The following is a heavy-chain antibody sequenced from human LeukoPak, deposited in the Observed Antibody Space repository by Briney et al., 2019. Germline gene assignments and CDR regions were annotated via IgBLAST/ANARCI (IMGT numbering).Heavy chain of an antibody. D-gene: IGHD2-15*01. V-gene: IGHV4-61*01. Sequence: SQTLSLTCTVSGGSISSGSYYWSWIRQPPGKGLEWIGYIYYSGSTNYNPSLKSRVTISVDTSKNQFSLKLSSVTAADTAVYYCARQDVVVVAATGWFDPWGQGTLVTVSS. CDR2: IYYSGST. CDR3: ARQDVVVVAATGWFDP. CDR1: GGSISSGSYY. J-gene: IGHJ5*02.